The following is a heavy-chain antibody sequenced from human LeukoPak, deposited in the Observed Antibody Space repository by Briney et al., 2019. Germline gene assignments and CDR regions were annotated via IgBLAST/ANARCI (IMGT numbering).Heavy chain of an antibody. D-gene: IGHD2-2*01. V-gene: IGHV1-2*02. CDR1: GYTFTGYY. CDR3: ARWQKRLGYCSSTSCYNRRSDFDY. J-gene: IGHJ4*02. CDR2: INPNSGDT. Sequence: ASVKVSCKASGYTFTGYYVHWVRQAPGQGLEWMGWINPNSGDTNYAQKFQGRVTMTRDTSITTAYMDLSRLRSDDTAVYFCARWQKRLGYCSSTSCYNRRSDFDYWGQGTLVTVSS.